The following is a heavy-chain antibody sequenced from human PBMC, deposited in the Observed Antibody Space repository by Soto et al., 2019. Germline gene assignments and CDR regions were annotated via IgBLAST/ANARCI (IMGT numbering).Heavy chain of an antibody. CDR2: INPSGRST. J-gene: IGHJ6*01. Sequence: ASVKVSCKASGYTFTSYYMHWVRQAPGQGLECMGVINPSGRSTTYAQKFQGRVTMTRDTSTSTVYMELSSLRSEDTAVYYCARGRSFDNQWPHPMDVWWQGTMGTGSS. CDR3: ARGRSFDNQWPHPMDV. V-gene: IGHV1-46*01. D-gene: IGHD6-19*01. CDR1: GYTFTSYY.